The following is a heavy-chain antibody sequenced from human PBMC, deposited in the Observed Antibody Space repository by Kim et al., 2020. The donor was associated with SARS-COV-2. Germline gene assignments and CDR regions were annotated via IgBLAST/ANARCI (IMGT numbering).Heavy chain of an antibody. Sequence: GGSLRLSCAASRFTFSDYYMSWIRQAPGKGLEWVSYISSSGSTIYYADSVKGRFTISMDNAKNSLYLQMNSLRAEDTAVYYCARENSHITIFGVVTRIGMDVWGQGTTVTVSS. D-gene: IGHD3-3*01. J-gene: IGHJ6*02. CDR1: RFTFSDYY. V-gene: IGHV3-11*01. CDR3: ARENSHITIFGVVTRIGMDV. CDR2: ISSSGSTI.